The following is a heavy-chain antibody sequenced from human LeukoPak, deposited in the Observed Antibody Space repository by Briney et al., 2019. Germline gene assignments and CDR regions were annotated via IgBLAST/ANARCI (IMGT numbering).Heavy chain of an antibody. V-gene: IGHV3-30*18. Sequence: GGSLRLSCAASGFTFSSYAMHWVRQAPGKGLEWVAVISHDGTNKYYADSVKGRFIISRDNSKNTLYLQMNSLRSEDTAVYYCANPSAGDSYYYGMDVWGQGTTVTVSS. D-gene: IGHD7-27*01. CDR1: GFTFSSYA. CDR2: ISHDGTNK. CDR3: ANPSAGDSYYYGMDV. J-gene: IGHJ6*02.